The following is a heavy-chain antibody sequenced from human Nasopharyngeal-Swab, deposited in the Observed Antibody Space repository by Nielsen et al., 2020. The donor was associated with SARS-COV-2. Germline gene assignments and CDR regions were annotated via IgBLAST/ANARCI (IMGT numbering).Heavy chain of an antibody. CDR3: ARGSPGDYVWGSYRWGYFDY. Sequence: GESLKISCAASGFTFSSYSMNWVRQAPGKGLEWVSYFSSSSSTIYYADSVKGRFTISRDNAKNSLYLQMNSLRAEDTAVYYCARGSPGDYVWGSYRWGYFDYWGQGTLVTVSS. CDR1: GFTFSSYS. CDR2: FSSSSSTI. J-gene: IGHJ4*02. V-gene: IGHV3-48*01. D-gene: IGHD3-16*02.